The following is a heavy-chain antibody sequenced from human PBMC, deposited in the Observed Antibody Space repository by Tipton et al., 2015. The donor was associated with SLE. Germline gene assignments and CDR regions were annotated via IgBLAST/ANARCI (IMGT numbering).Heavy chain of an antibody. J-gene: IGHJ6*02. D-gene: IGHD3-22*01. CDR1: GFIFTNYG. V-gene: IGHV1-18*01. Sequence: QSGAEVKEPGASVKVSCKTSGFIFTNYGFSWVRQAPGEGLEWMGWIGAYNGHTNYAEKFQGRVTMTTDASTSTAYMELRSLRSDDTGVYYCARDPVDSSGQYSHYFYYYGMDVWGQGTTVTVSS. CDR3: ARDPVDSSGQYSHYFYYYGMDV. CDR2: IGAYNGHT.